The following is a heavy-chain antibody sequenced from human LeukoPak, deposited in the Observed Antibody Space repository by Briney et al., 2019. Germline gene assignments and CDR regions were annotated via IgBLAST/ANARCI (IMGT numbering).Heavy chain of an antibody. D-gene: IGHD6-13*01. CDR1: GYTFTSYG. CDR2: ISAYNGNT. Sequence: ASVKVSCKASGYTFTSYGISWVRQAPGQGLEWMGWISAYNGNTNYAQKLQGRVTMTTGTSTSTAYMELRSLRSDDTAVYYCARDPVVVPAAVAAAGTPSGMDVWGQGTTVTVSS. V-gene: IGHV1-18*01. J-gene: IGHJ6*02. CDR3: ARDPVVVPAAVAAAGTPSGMDV.